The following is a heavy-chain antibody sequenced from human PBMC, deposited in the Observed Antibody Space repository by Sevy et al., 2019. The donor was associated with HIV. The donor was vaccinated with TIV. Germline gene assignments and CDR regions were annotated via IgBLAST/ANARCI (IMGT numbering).Heavy chain of an antibody. V-gene: IGHV1-2*02. J-gene: IGHJ3*02. CDR2: INPNSGGT. D-gene: IGHD6-19*01. CDR1: GYTFTGYY. Sequence: GESLKISCKASGYTFTGYYMHWVRQAPGQGLEWMGWINPNSGGTNYAQKFQGRVTMTRDTSISTAYMELSRLRSDDTAVYYCASISGWPLNDAFDIWGQGTMVTVSS. CDR3: ASISGWPLNDAFDI.